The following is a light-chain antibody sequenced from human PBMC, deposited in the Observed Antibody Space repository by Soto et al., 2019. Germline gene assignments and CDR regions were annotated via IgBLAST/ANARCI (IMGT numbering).Light chain of an antibody. CDR1: SGDVGGYNL. CDR3: CSYAGNSEV. J-gene: IGLJ1*01. Sequence: QSALTQPASVSGSPGQSLTIPCTGTSGDVGGYNLVSWYQQHPGKAPKLMIYEVTERPSGVSNRFSGSKSGNTESLTISGLQPDDEADYYCCSYAGNSEVFGTGTKVTVL. CDR2: EVT. V-gene: IGLV2-23*02.